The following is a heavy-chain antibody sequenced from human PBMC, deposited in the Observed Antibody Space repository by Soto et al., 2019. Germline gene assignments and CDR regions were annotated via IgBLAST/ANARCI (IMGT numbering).Heavy chain of an antibody. V-gene: IGHV1-18*01. CDR3: ARAGISTQSGFDP. CDR1: GYTFTSYG. CDR2: ISAYNGNT. Sequence: ASVKVSCKASGYTFTSYGISWVRQAPGQGLEWMVRISAYNGNTNYAQKLQDRVTMTTDTSTSTAYMEVRSLRSDDTAVYYCARAGISTQSGFDPWGQGTLVTVSS. D-gene: IGHD3-10*01. J-gene: IGHJ5*02.